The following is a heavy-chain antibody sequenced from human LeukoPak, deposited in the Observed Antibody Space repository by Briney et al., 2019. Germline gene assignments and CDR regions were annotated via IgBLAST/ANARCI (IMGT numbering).Heavy chain of an antibody. CDR2: ISFDGGIQ. D-gene: IGHD6-13*01. J-gene: IGHJ4*02. V-gene: IGHV3-30*18. Sequence: GGSLRLSCAASGFTFSSYAMHWVRQAPGKGLEWVAVISFDGGIQYYADSAKGRFTISRDNSKTTLDLQMNVLRSEDTAVYYCAKTLAAGRGGYYFDYWGQGTLVTVSS. CDR1: GFTFSSYA. CDR3: AKTLAAGRGGYYFDY.